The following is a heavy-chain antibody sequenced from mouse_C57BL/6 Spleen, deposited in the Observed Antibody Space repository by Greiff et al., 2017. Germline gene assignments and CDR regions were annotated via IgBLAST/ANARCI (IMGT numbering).Heavy chain of an antibody. CDR1: GYTFTDYY. V-gene: IGHV1-26*01. Sequence: VQLQQSGPELVKPGASVKISCKASGYTFTDYYMNWVKQSHGKSLEWIGDINPNNGGTSYNQKFKGKATLTVDKSSSTAYMELRSLTSEDSAVYYCARTAYYFDYWGQGTTLTVSS. CDR3: ARTAYYFDY. CDR2: INPNNGGT. J-gene: IGHJ2*01. D-gene: IGHD1-2*01.